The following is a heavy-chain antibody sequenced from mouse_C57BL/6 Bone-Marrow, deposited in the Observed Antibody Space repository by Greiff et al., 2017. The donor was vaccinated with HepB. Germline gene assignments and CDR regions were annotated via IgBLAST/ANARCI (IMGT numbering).Heavy chain of an antibody. J-gene: IGHJ3*01. V-gene: IGHV14-3*01. D-gene: IGHD3-1*01. CDR1: GFNIKNTY. CDR2: IDPANGNT. Sequence: VQLQQSVAELVRPGASVKLSCTASGFNIKNTYMHWVKQRPEQGLEWIGRIDPANGNTKYAPKFQGKATLTVDTSSSTAYMQHSSLTSEDSAVYYCARRASLLSWFAYWGQGTLVTVSA. CDR3: ARRASLLSWFAY.